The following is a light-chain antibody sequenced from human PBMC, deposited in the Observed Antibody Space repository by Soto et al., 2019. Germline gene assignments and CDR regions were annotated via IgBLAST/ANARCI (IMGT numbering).Light chain of an antibody. CDR2: GAS. Sequence: EIVLTQSPGTLSLSPGERATLSCRASQSVSSSYLAWYQQKPGQAPSLLIYGASYRANGIPDRSSGSGSGTDFTLTISRLETEDFAVYYCQHYDSSPPAYTFGPGTKVDIK. CDR1: QSVSSSY. V-gene: IGKV3-20*01. CDR3: QHYDSSPPAYT. J-gene: IGKJ3*01.